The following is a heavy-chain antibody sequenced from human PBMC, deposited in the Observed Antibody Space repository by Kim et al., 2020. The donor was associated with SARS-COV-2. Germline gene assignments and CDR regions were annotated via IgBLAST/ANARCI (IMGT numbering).Heavy chain of an antibody. Sequence: GTPKSAQKFQGRVTITADESTSTAYMELSSLRSEDTAVYYCAQQLTERTSYWGQGTLVTVSS. V-gene: IGHV1-69*01. CDR2: GTP. J-gene: IGHJ4*02. CDR3: AQQLTERTSY. D-gene: IGHD6-13*01.